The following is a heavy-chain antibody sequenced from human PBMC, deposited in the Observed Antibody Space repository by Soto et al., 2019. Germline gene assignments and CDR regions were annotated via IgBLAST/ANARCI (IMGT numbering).Heavy chain of an antibody. CDR3: ARVKGYCSGGSCYASALAGYYGVDV. Sequence: ASVKVSCKASGYTFTGYYMHWVRQAPGQGLEWMGWINPNSGGTNYAQRFQGWVTMTRDTSISTAYMELSRLRSDDTAVYYCARVKGYCSGGSCYASALAGYYGVDVWGQGTTVTVSS. CDR2: INPNSGGT. J-gene: IGHJ6*02. V-gene: IGHV1-2*04. D-gene: IGHD2-15*01. CDR1: GYTFTGYY.